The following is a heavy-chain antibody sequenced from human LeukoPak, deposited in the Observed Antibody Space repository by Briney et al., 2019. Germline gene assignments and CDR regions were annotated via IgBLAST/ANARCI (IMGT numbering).Heavy chain of an antibody. J-gene: IGHJ5*02. D-gene: IGHD2-21*01. CDR3: ARSYCGGDCYSLGWFDP. CDR1: GYSLSSAYY. CDR2: IYHSGTT. V-gene: IGHV4-38-2*01. Sequence: PSETLSLTCSVSGYSLSSAYYWGWIRQPPEKGLEWIGSIYHSGTTYYNPSLKSRVTMSLDTSKNQFSLKLSSVTAADMAVYYCARSYCGGDCYSLGWFDPWGQGALVTVSS.